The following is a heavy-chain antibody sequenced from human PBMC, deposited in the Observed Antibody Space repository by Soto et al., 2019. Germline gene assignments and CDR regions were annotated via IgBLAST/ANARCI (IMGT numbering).Heavy chain of an antibody. CDR2: ISRSSSYI. CDR3: WRENWFQDY. V-gene: IGHV3-21*01. J-gene: IGHJ4*02. CDR1: GFTFSSYS. Sequence: GGSLRLSCAASGFTFSSYSVNWVRQAPGKGLEWISSISRSSSYIYYADSVKGRVTIPRDNAKNSLYLQMNSLRAEDTAVYYCWRENWFQDYWGQGALVTVSS. D-gene: IGHD3-9*01.